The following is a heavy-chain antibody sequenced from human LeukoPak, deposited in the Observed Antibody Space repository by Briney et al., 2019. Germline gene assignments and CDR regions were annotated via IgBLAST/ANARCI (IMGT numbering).Heavy chain of an antibody. CDR3: ARGRRVGVPAAMIARAFDI. Sequence: SETLSLTCAVYGGSFSGCYWSWIRQPPGKGLEWIGEINHSGSTNYNPSLKSRVTISVDTSKNQFSLKLSSVTAADTAVYYCARGRRVGVPAAMIARAFDIWGQGTMVTVSS. D-gene: IGHD2-2*01. CDR2: INHSGST. CDR1: GGSFSGCY. V-gene: IGHV4-34*01. J-gene: IGHJ3*02.